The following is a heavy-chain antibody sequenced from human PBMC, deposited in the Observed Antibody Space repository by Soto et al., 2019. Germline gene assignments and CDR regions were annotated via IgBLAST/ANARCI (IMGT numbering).Heavy chain of an antibody. CDR3: ARDSYYGSGSXYNPGYYYYMXV. J-gene: IGHJ6*03. D-gene: IGHD3-10*01. CDR2: INPSGGST. CDR1: GYTFTSYY. Sequence: GASVKVSCKASGYTFTSYYIHWVRQAPGQGLEWMGVINPSGGSTTYAQRFQGRVTMTTDTPTSTVYMELSSLRSEDTAVYYCARDSYYGSGSXYNPGYYYYMXVWGKGTTVXVSS. V-gene: IGHV1-46*03.